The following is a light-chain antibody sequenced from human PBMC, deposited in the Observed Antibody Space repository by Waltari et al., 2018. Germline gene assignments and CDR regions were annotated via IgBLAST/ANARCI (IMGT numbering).Light chain of an antibody. CDR1: SSDVGGYNY. CDR3: SSYASSDNLL. CDR2: EVT. Sequence: QSALTQPPSASGSPGQSVTISCPGTSSDVGGYNYVSWYQHHPDKAPKLIIYEVTKRPSGVPDCFSGSKSGNTASLTVSGLQAEDEGDYYCSSYASSDNLLFGGGTEVTVL. V-gene: IGLV2-8*01. J-gene: IGLJ2*01.